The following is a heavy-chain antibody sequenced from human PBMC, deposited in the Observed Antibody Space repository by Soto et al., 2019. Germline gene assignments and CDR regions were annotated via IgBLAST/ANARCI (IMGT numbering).Heavy chain of an antibody. Sequence: ASVKVSCKASGYTFTGYYMHWVRQAPGQGLEWMGWINPNSGGTNYAQKFQGRVTMTRDTSISTAYMELSRLRSDDTAVYCCARSMRTHKQVDTALVTNYYGMGVWGQGTTVTVSS. CDR2: INPNSGGT. J-gene: IGHJ6*02. CDR1: GYTFTGYY. V-gene: IGHV1-2*02. D-gene: IGHD5-18*01. CDR3: ARSMRTHKQVDTALVTNYYGMGV.